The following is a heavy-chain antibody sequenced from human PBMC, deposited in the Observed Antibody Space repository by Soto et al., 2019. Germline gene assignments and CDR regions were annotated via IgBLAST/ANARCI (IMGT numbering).Heavy chain of an antibody. Sequence: SETLSLTCTVSGGSIRSYYWSWIRQPPGKGLEWIGYIYSSGTTNYNPSVKSRVTISVDTSKNQFSLKLSSVTAADTAVYYCARLHGYCISSSCHGHYAMDVWGQGTTVTVSS. V-gene: IGHV4-59*08. CDR3: ARLHGYCISSSCHGHYAMDV. CDR1: GGSIRSYY. D-gene: IGHD2-2*01. CDR2: IYSSGTT. J-gene: IGHJ6*02.